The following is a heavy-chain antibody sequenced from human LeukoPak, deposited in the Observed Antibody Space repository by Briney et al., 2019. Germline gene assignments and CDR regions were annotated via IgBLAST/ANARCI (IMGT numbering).Heavy chain of an antibody. V-gene: IGHV3-53*01. CDR3: ARGADYDILTGYMDV. Sequence: GGSLRLSCAASGFTVSSNYMSWVRQAPGKGLECVSLIYSGGSTYYADSVKGRFTISGDNSKNTLYLEMNSLRAEDTAVYYCARGADYDILTGYMDVWGKGTTVTVSS. CDR1: GFTVSSNY. D-gene: IGHD3-9*01. CDR2: IYSGGST. J-gene: IGHJ6*03.